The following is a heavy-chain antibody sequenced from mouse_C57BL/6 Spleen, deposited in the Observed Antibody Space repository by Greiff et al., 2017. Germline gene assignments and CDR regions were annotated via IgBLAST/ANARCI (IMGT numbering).Heavy chain of an antibody. J-gene: IGHJ2*01. V-gene: IGHV1-82*01. CDR3: AIPYDDYDGFDY. D-gene: IGHD2-4*01. CDR1: GYAFSSSW. Sequence: QVQLQQSGPELVKPGASVKISCKASGYAFSSSWMNWVKQRPGKGLEWIGRIYPGDGDTNYNGKFKGKATLTADKSSSTAYMQLSSRTSEDSAVDFWAIPYDDYDGFDYWGQGTTLTVSS. CDR2: IYPGDGDT.